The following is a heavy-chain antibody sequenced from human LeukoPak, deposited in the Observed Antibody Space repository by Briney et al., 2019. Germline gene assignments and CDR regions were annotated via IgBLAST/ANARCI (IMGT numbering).Heavy chain of an antibody. V-gene: IGHV3-23*01. CDR1: GFTFSSYA. CDR3: AKDRPNYYDSSGHYYRRDGDY. J-gene: IGHJ4*02. Sequence: GGSLRLSCAASGFTFSSYAMSWVRQAPGKGLEWVSSVSGSGGYTYYAGSVKGRFTISRDNSKNTLYLQMNSLRPEDTAIYYCAKDRPNYYDSSGHYYRRDGDYWGQGTLVTVSS. D-gene: IGHD3-22*01. CDR2: VSGSGGYT.